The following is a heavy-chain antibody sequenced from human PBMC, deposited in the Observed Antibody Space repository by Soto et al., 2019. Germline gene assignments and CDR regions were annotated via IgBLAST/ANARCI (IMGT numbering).Heavy chain of an antibody. Sequence: ASVKVSCKASGYTFTVYYMHGVRQSPGQGLEWMGWINPNSGGTNYAQKFQGRVTMTRDTSINTAYMELSRLSIDDTALYYCARERYQVLSDGMDVWGQGTTVTVSS. V-gene: IGHV1-2*02. CDR3: ARERYQVLSDGMDV. CDR1: GYTFTVYY. CDR2: INPNSGGT. D-gene: IGHD2-2*01. J-gene: IGHJ6*02.